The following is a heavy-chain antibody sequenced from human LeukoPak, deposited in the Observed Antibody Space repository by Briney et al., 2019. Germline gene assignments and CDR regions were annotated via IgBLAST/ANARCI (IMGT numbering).Heavy chain of an antibody. CDR1: GFTFNKYN. D-gene: IGHD3-10*01. V-gene: IGHV3-21*01. J-gene: IGHJ6*03. CDR2: ISSGSRNI. CDR3: ATRYGSGSDYYNYYYMDV. Sequence: GGSLRLSCAASGFTFNKYNMNWVRQTPGKGLEWISSISSGSRNIYYADSVRGRFTISRDNAKNSLYLQMNSLRAEDTAVYYCATRYGSGSDYYNYYYMDVWGEGSTVTVSS.